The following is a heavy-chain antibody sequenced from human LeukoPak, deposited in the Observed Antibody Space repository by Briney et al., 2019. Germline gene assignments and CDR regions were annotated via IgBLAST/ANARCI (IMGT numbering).Heavy chain of an antibody. V-gene: IGHV3-23*01. J-gene: IGHJ6*02. Sequence: GGSLRLSCAASGFTFSTYAMAWVRQAPGKGLEWVSSLNDVGGDAYYADSVKGRFTISRDDSKNTLHLQMNSLRAEDTAVYYCADMVRGVIVFGMDLWGQGTTVTVSS. CDR3: ADMVRGVIVFGMDL. CDR2: LNDVGGDA. CDR1: GFTFSTYA. D-gene: IGHD3-10*01.